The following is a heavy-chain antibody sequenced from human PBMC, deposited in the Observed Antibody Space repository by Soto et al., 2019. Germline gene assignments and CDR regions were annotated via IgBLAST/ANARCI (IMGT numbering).Heavy chain of an antibody. CDR1: GGSVSGGDYY. CDR2: THYTGST. J-gene: IGHJ4*02. CDR3: ARNFYDYVWGSYRYDY. D-gene: IGHD3-16*02. Sequence: SETLSLTCTVSGGSVSGGDYYWIWIRHPPGKGLEWIGNTHYTGSTHYNPSLKSRATNSVDTSKNQFSLKLSSVTAADTAMYYCARNFYDYVWGSYRYDYWGQGALVTVSS. V-gene: IGHV4-30-4*01.